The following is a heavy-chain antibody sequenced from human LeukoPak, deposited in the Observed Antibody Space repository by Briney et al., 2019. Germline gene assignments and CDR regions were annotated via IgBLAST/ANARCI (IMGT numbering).Heavy chain of an antibody. J-gene: IGHJ6*02. V-gene: IGHV3-11*01. Sequence: GGSLRLSCAASGFTFSDYYMSWIRQAPGKGLGWVSYISSSGSTIYYADSVKGRFTISRDNAKNSLYLQMNSLRAEDTAVYYCARDSDYGDYVAYYGMDVWGQGTTVTVSS. CDR1: GFTFSDYY. CDR3: ARDSDYGDYVAYYGMDV. D-gene: IGHD4-17*01. CDR2: ISSSGSTI.